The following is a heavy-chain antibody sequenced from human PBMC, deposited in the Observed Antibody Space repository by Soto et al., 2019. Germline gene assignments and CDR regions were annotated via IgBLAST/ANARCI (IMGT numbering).Heavy chain of an antibody. J-gene: IGHJ4*02. Sequence: GGSLRLSCAASGFTFSSYAMSWVRQAPGKGLERVSAISGSGGSTYYADSVKGRFTISRDNSKNTLYLQMNSLRAEDTAVYYCAKDDIVVVVAAVHWGQGTLVTVSS. V-gene: IGHV3-23*01. CDR2: ISGSGGST. D-gene: IGHD2-15*01. CDR3: AKDDIVVVVAAVH. CDR1: GFTFSSYA.